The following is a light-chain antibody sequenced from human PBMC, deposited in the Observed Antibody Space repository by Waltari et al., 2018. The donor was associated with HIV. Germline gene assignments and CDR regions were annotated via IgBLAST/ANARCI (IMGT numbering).Light chain of an antibody. CDR1: SGSVSTSFY. Sequence: QTVVTQEPSFSVSPGGTVKLTCGLSSGSVSTSFYPSWYQLTPGQAPRTLIYSTNARSSGVPDRCSGAILGNKAALTITGAQADDESDYYCVLYMGSGSWVFGGGTKLTVL. J-gene: IGLJ3*02. V-gene: IGLV8-61*01. CDR3: VLYMGSGSWV. CDR2: STN.